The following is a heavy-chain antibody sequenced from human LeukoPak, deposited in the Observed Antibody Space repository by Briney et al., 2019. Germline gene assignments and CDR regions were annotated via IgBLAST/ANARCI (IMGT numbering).Heavy chain of an antibody. D-gene: IGHD1-20*01. CDR3: ATWTGITPY. V-gene: IGHV3-11*01. CDR1: GFTFRDYY. J-gene: IGHJ4*02. Sequence: GGALRISCAAPGFTFRDYYMTRIRQAPGEGLEWISYISSGDGPTYYADSVKGRFTISRDNAKNSLFLQMNSLRVEDTAVYYCATWTGITPYWGQGTLVTVSS. CDR2: ISSGDGPT.